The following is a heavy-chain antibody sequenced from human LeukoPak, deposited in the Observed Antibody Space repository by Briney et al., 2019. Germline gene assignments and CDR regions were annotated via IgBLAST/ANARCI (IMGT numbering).Heavy chain of an antibody. CDR1: GGSISDYY. J-gene: IGHJ4*02. Sequence: SETLSLTCTVSGGSISDYYWSWIRQPPEKGLEWIGYISKSGSTNYNPSLKSRVTISVDTSKSQFSLKLSSVTAADTAVYYCAKNTWLGGTWGQGALVTVSS. V-gene: IGHV4-59*01. CDR2: ISKSGST. D-gene: IGHD6-19*01. CDR3: AKNTWLGGT.